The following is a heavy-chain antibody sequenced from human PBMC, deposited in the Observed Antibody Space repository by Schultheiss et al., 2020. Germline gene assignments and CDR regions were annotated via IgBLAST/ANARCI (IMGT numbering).Heavy chain of an antibody. J-gene: IGHJ4*02. CDR2: ISSSSSYI. CDR1: GFTFSSYW. Sequence: GGSLRLSCEGSGFTFSSYWMHWVRQAPGKGLVWVSSISSSSSYIYYADSVKGRFAISRENAKNSLHLQMNSLRAEDTAVYYCARGNSGYDYWGQGTLVTVSS. V-gene: IGHV3-21*04. CDR3: ARGNSGYDY. D-gene: IGHD5-12*01.